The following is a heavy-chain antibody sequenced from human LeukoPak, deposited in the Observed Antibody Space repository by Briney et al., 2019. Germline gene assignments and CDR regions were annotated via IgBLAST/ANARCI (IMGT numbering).Heavy chain of an antibody. CDR1: GFTFSDFY. CDR3: ARGHCGMDV. CDR2: ISSSTYYT. J-gene: IGHJ6*01. Sequence: KSGGSLRLSCAASGFTFSDFYMSWIRQAPGKGLEWVTYISSSTYYTNYADSVKGRFTISRDNAKNSLYLQMHSLRVEDTAVYYCARGHCGMDVRGQGRTVTDCS. V-gene: IGHV3-11*06.